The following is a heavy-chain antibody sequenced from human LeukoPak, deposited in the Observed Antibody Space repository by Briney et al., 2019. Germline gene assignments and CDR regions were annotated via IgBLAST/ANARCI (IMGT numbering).Heavy chain of an antibody. V-gene: IGHV3-23*01. CDR2: ISGSGGST. CDR1: GFTFSSYA. D-gene: IGHD1-26*01. CDR3: AKDPSNSGSYPNWFDP. J-gene: IGHJ5*02. Sequence: GGSLRLSCAASGFTFSSYAMSWVRQAPGKGLEWVSAISGSGGSTYYADSVKGRFTISRDNSKNTLYLQMNSLRAEDTAVYYCAKDPSNSGSYPNWFDPWGQGTLVTVSS.